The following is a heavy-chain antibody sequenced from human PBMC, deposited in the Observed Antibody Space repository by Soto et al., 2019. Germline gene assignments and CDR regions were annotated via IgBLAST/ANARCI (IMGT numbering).Heavy chain of an antibody. CDR2: IYYSGST. V-gene: IGHV4-59*01. CDR3: AGVLGAYYDSSIYSLDY. D-gene: IGHD3-22*01. CDR1: GGSISSYY. J-gene: IGHJ4*02. Sequence: SETLSLTCTVSGGSISSYYWSWIRQPPGKGLEWIGYIYYSGSTNYNPSLKSRVTISVDTSKNQFSLKLSSVTAADTAVYYCAGVLGAYYDSSIYSLDYWGQGIL.